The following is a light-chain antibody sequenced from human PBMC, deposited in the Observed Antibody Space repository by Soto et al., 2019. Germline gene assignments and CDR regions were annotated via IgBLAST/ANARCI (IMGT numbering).Light chain of an antibody. CDR2: SNN. CDR3: AAWDDSLNGL. J-gene: IGLJ2*01. V-gene: IGLV1-44*01. CDR1: SSNIGSNT. Sequence: QSVLTQPPSASGTPGQRVTISCSGSSSNIGSNTVNWYEQLPVTAPKLLIYSNNQRPSGVPDRFSVSKSGTSASLAISGLQSEYEADYYCAAWDDSLNGLFGVGTKRTVL.